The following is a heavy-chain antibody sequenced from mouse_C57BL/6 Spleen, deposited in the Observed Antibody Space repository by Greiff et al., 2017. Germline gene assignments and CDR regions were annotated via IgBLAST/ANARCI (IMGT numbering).Heavy chain of an antibody. CDR3: ARAPPYCGSSPYAMDY. CDR1: GFTFSSYA. V-gene: IGHV5-4*03. J-gene: IGHJ4*01. Sequence: EVNVVESGGGLVKPGGSLKLSCAASGFTFSSYAMSWVRQTPEQRLEWVATISDGGSYTYYPDNVKGRFTISRDNAKNNLYLQMSHLKSEDTAMYYCARAPPYCGSSPYAMDYWGQGTSVTVSS. CDR2: ISDGGSYT. D-gene: IGHD1-1*01.